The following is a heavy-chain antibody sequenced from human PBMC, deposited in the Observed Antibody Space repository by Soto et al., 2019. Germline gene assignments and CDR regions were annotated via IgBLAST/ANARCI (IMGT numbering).Heavy chain of an antibody. D-gene: IGHD4-17*01. CDR3: AKGLDYGDYAPFDY. CDR1: GFTFSSYA. Sequence: GGSLRLSCAASGFTFSSYAMSWVRQAPGKGLEWVSAISGSGGSTYYADSVKGRFTISRDNSKNTLNLQMNSLRAEDTAVYYCAKGLDYGDYAPFDYWGQGTLVTVSS. CDR2: ISGSGGST. V-gene: IGHV3-23*01. J-gene: IGHJ4*02.